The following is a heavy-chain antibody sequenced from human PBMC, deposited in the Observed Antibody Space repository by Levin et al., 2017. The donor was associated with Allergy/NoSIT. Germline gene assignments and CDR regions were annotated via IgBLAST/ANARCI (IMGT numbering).Heavy chain of an antibody. CDR2: IYYSGNT. J-gene: IGHJ2*01. V-gene: IGHV4-39*01. Sequence: ASETLSLTCTVSGGSVSSGSYYWGWIRQPPGKGLEWIGNIYYSGNTYYNPSLKSRVTMSVDTSKNQFSLRLNSVTAADTAVYYCARLEHYGSGAFRYFDLWGRGTLVTVSS. D-gene: IGHD3-10*01. CDR3: ARLEHYGSGAFRYFDL. CDR1: GGSVSSGSYY.